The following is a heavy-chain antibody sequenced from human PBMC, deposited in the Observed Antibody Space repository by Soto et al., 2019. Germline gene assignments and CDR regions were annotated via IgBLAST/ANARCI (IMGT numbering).Heavy chain of an antibody. Sequence: QITLKQSGPTLVKPTQTLTLTCTFSGFSLSTSGVGVGWIRQPPGKALEWLALIYWDDDKRYSPSLKSRLTITQDTSKNQVVLTMTNMDPVDTATYYCAHIYRIQLWAYYFDYWGQGTLVTVSS. CDR2: IYWDDDK. V-gene: IGHV2-5*02. CDR3: AHIYRIQLWAYYFDY. D-gene: IGHD5-18*01. CDR1: GFSLSTSGVG. J-gene: IGHJ4*02.